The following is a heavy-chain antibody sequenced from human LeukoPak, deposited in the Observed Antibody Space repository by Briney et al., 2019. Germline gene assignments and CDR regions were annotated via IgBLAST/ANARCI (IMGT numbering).Heavy chain of an antibody. CDR2: ISYSGNT. J-gene: IGHJ4*02. Sequence: PSQTLSLTCTVSTGSISSGGYSWNWVRQLPGQGLEWIGYISYSGNTYYNPSLKSRVTMSVDTSENLFSLKLNSVTAADTAVYYCARRYCGTTNCYYFNFWGQGTLVTVSS. CDR3: ARRYCGTTNCYYFNF. D-gene: IGHD2-2*01. V-gene: IGHV4-31*03. CDR1: TGSISSGGYS.